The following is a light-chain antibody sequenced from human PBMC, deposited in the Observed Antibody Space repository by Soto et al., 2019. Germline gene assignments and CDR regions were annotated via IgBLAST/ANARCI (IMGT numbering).Light chain of an antibody. CDR2: GAS. J-gene: IGKJ5*01. V-gene: IGKV3-15*01. CDR1: QSVSSN. Sequence: EIVMTQSPATLSVSPGERATLSCRASQSVSSNLAWYQQKPGQAPRLLIYGASHSATGIPARFSGSRSGTYFTLTISSLQSEDFVVYYCQQYDNWPPLPFGQGTRLEIK. CDR3: QQYDNWPPLP.